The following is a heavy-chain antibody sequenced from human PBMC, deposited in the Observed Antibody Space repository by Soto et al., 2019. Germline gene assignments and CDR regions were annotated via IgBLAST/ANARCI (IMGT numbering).Heavy chain of an antibody. CDR2: MNPNSGNT. D-gene: IGHD5-18*01. V-gene: IGHV1-8*01. CDR1: GYTFTSYD. Sequence: VSVKVSCKASGYTFTSYDINWVRQATGQGLGWMGWMNPNSGNTGYAQKFQGRVTMTRNTSISTAYMKLSSLRSEDTAVYYCARGTQEYSYGSGYWGQGTLVTVSS. CDR3: ARGTQEYSYGSGY. J-gene: IGHJ4*02.